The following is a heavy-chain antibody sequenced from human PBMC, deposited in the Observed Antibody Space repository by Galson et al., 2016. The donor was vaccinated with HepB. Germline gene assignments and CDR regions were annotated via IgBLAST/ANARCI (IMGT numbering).Heavy chain of an antibody. J-gene: IGHJ4*02. CDR3: ASQRRLDFWSGYLDY. D-gene: IGHD3-3*01. Sequence: SLRLSCAASGFTFSRYTMHWVRQAPGKGLEWVAVISYDGGEKSYADSVKGRFTISRDNSKNTLYLQMNSLRAEDTAVYYCASQRRLDFWSGYLDYWGQGALHTVSS. CDR2: ISYDGGEK. V-gene: IGHV3-30-3*01. CDR1: GFTFSRYT.